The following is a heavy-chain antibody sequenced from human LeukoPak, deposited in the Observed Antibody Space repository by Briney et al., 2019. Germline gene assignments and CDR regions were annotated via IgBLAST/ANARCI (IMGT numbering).Heavy chain of an antibody. Sequence: GGSLRLSCAASGFTVSSNYMNWVRQAPGKGLEWVSVIYSGGSTYYADSVKGRFTISRDNSKNTLYLQMSSLRAEDTAVYYCARSDCSGGSCYSGFYYGMDVWGQGTTVTVSS. CDR3: ARSDCSGGSCYSGFYYGMDV. D-gene: IGHD2-15*01. V-gene: IGHV3-66*02. J-gene: IGHJ6*02. CDR2: IYSGGST. CDR1: GFTVSSNY.